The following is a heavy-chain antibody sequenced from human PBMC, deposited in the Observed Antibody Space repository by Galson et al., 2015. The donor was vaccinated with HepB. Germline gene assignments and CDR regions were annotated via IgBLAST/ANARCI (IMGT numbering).Heavy chain of an antibody. D-gene: IGHD1-26*01. CDR2: ISYDGSNK. CDR3: ARVGEWEPRSYYFDY. Sequence: EWVAVISYDGSNKYYADSVKGRFTISRDNSKNTLYLQMNSLRAEDTAVYYCARVGEWEPRSYYFDYWGQGTLVTVSS. J-gene: IGHJ4*02. V-gene: IGHV3-30-3*01.